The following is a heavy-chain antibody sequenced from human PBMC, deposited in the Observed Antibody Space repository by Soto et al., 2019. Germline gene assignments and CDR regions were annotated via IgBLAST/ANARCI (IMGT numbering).Heavy chain of an antibody. CDR3: ARDKADKDCISTSCLSPLDC. J-gene: IGHJ4*02. V-gene: IGHV3-48*02. CDR1: VLTFSGHS. Sequence: PWWSLRISCASFVLTFSGHSMTGVGQAPGNGLERVSYIGTDTVTKHYPDSVSGRFTISRDNAKNSLYLQMDSLRDEDTAVYYCARDKADKDCISTSCLSPLDCWGQGTMVTVSS. D-gene: IGHD2-2*01. CDR2: IGTDTVTK.